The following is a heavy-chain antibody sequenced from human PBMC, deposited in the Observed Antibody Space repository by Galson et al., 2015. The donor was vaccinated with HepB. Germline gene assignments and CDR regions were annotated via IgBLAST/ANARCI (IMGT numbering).Heavy chain of an antibody. J-gene: IGHJ3*02. CDR2: ISWNSGSI. V-gene: IGHV3-9*01. Sequence: SLRLSCAASGFTFDDYAMHWVRQAPGKGLEWVSGISWNSGSIGYADSVKGRFTISRDNAKNSLYLQMNSLRAEDTALYYCAKDIGYYYDSSGYYSDAFDIWGQGTMVTVSS. D-gene: IGHD3-22*01. CDR3: AKDIGYYYDSSGYYSDAFDI. CDR1: GFTFDDYA.